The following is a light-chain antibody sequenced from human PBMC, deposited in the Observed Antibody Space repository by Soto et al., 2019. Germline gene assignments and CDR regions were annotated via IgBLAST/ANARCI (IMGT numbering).Light chain of an antibody. CDR1: SGDIGSYNY. CDR2: EVT. Sequence: QSVLTQPASVSGSPGQSITISCTGTSGDIGSYNYVSWYQQHPGKAPKFIIYEVTKRPSGVPDRFSGSKSGNTASLTVSGLQAEDEADYYCSSYAGNNNLVFGGGTQLTVL. V-gene: IGLV2-8*01. J-gene: IGLJ3*02. CDR3: SSYAGNNNLV.